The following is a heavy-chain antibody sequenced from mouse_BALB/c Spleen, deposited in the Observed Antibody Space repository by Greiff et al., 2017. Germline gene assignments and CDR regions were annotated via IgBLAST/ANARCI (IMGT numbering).Heavy chain of an antibody. CDR1: GFAFSSYD. J-gene: IGHJ2*01. D-gene: IGHD2-3*01. CDR3: ARQDGYYNY. Sequence: EVHLVESGGGLVKPGGSLKLSCAASGFAFSSYDMSWVRQTPEKRLEWVAYISSGGGSTYYPDTVKGRFTISRDNAKNTLYLQMSSLKSEDTAMYYCARQDGYYNYWGQGTTLTVSS. V-gene: IGHV5-12-1*01. CDR2: ISSGGGST.